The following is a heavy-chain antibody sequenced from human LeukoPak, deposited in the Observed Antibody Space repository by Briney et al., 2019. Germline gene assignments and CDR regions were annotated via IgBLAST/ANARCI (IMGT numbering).Heavy chain of an antibody. Sequence: SVKVSCKASGGTFSTYTISWVRQAPGQGLEWMGGIIPMFGTPKYAQKFQGRVTITTDESTTTAYLELSSLRSEDTAVYYCARGPGDFYDTSGYYYVPDYWGQGTLVTVSS. CDR2: IIPMFGTP. V-gene: IGHV1-69*05. CDR1: GGTFSTYT. CDR3: ARGPGDFYDTSGYYYVPDY. D-gene: IGHD3-22*01. J-gene: IGHJ4*02.